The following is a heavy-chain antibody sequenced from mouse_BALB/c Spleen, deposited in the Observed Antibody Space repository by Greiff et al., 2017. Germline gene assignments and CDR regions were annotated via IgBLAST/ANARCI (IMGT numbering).Heavy chain of an antibody. CDR2: ISSGSSTI. J-gene: IGHJ1*01. D-gene: IGHD1-1*01. Sequence: EVQLQESGGGLVQPGGSRKLSCAASGFTFSSFGMHWVRQAPEKGLEWVAYISSGSSTIYYADTVKGRFTISRDNPKNTLFLQMTSLRSEDTAMYYCARSAGYYGSSYVWYFDVWGAGTTVTVSS. V-gene: IGHV5-17*02. CDR1: GFTFSSFG. CDR3: ARSAGYYGSSYVWYFDV.